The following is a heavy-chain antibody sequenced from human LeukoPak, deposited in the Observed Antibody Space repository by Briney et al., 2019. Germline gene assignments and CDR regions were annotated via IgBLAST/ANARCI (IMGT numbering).Heavy chain of an antibody. D-gene: IGHD2-15*01. CDR1: GGSISTFY. CDR3: ARFVVARGIY. CDR2: IYHSGDT. Sequence: SETLSLTCTVSGGSISTFYWNWIRQPPGKGLEWIGYIYHSGDTRYNPSLKSRVTISVDTSKSQFSLKLSSVTAADTAVYYCARFVVARGIYWGQGTLVTVSS. J-gene: IGHJ4*02. V-gene: IGHV4-59*12.